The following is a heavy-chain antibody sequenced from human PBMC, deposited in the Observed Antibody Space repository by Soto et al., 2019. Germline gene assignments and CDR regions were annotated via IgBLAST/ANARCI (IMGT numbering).Heavy chain of an antibody. CDR1: VYTLTTYA. D-gene: IGHD3-3*01. V-gene: IGHV1-3*01. Sequence: GASVMVSCKASVYTLTTYARHWVRQATGQRLEWMGWTNAGNGNTKYSQKFQGRVTITRDTSASTAYMELGSLRSEDTAVYYCARDPITIFGVVITYYFDYWGQGTLVTVSS. CDR2: TNAGNGNT. CDR3: ARDPITIFGVVITYYFDY. J-gene: IGHJ4*02.